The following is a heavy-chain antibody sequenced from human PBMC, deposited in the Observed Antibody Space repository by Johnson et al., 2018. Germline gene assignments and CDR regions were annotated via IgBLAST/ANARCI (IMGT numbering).Heavy chain of an antibody. Sequence: EVQLVESGGGLVQPGGSLRLSCAASGFTFSNDAMSWVRQAPGKGLEWVSAISGSGGRTYYADSVKGRVTISRDNSKNTLYLQMNSLRAEDTAVYYCAKDFMTTAAEYVQHWGQGTLVTVSS. D-gene: IGHD1-14*01. CDR3: AKDFMTTAAEYVQH. CDR2: ISGSGGRT. J-gene: IGHJ1*01. CDR1: GFTFSNDA. V-gene: IGHV3-23*04.